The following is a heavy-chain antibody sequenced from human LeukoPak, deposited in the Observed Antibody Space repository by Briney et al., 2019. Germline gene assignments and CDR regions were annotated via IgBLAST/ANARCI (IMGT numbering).Heavy chain of an antibody. Sequence: ASVKVSCKASGYTFTGYYMNWVRQAPGQGLEWMGWINPNSGGTNYPQKFQGRVTMARDTSISTAYMELSRLRSDDTAVYYCARATGLVPAAMGGSNWFDPWGQGTLVTVSS. V-gene: IGHV1-2*02. CDR3: ARATGLVPAAMGGSNWFDP. CDR2: INPNSGGT. J-gene: IGHJ5*02. D-gene: IGHD2-2*01. CDR1: GYTFTGYY.